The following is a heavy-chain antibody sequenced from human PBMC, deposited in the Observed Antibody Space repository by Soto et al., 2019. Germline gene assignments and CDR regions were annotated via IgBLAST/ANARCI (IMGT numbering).Heavy chain of an antibody. CDR1: VFTCSSSA. CDR3: AKDLGYYTNGLCFNWFDP. V-gene: IGHV3-23*01. Sequence: WKFLRLWCSASVFTCSSSAMSWGRHAPGKGRDCDSAINGSGRSTYYADSVKGQSTTSRDNCKNTLYLQKNSLSAQDKAVYYRAKDLGYYTNGLCFNWFDPWGQGTLVRVSS. J-gene: IGHJ5*02. D-gene: IGHD2-8*01. CDR2: INGSGRST.